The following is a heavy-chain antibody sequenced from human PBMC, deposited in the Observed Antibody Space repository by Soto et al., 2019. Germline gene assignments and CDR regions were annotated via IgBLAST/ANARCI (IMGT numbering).Heavy chain of an antibody. CDR3: ARRVAAAGTDY. Sequence: PTETLSLTCAVSGGSLSGYYWSWIRQPPGKGLEWIGEINHSGSTNYNPSPKSRVTISVDTSKNQFSLKLSSVTAADTAVYYCARRVAAAGTDYWGQGTLVTVSS. CDR1: GGSLSGYY. CDR2: INHSGST. V-gene: IGHV4-34*01. D-gene: IGHD6-13*01. J-gene: IGHJ4*02.